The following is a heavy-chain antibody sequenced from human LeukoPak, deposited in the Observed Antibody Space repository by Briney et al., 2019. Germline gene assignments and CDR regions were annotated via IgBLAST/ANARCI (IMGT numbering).Heavy chain of an antibody. D-gene: IGHD1-7*01. J-gene: IGHJ4*02. CDR1: GFTFRNYA. CDR3: AKDRARGGTTDFDY. Sequence: GGSLRLSCAASGFTFRNYAMTWVRQAPGKGLEWVSAISGSGDSTYYADSVKGRFTISRDNSKNTLHLQMNSLRAEDTAVYYCAKDRARGGTTDFDYWGQGALVTVSS. CDR2: ISGSGDST. V-gene: IGHV3-23*01.